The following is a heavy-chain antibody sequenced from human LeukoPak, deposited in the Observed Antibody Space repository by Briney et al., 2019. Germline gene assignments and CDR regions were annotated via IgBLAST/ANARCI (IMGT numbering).Heavy chain of an antibody. CDR1: GFTVSSNY. D-gene: IGHD2-21*02. V-gene: IGHV3-66*01. Sequence: SGGSLRLSCAASGFTVSSNYMSWVRQAPGKGLEWVSAIYSGGSTYYADSVKGRFTISRDNSKNTLYLQMNSLRAEDTAVYYCARGGIVVVTAPLDYWGQGTLVTVSS. J-gene: IGHJ4*02. CDR2: IYSGGST. CDR3: ARGGIVVVTAPLDY.